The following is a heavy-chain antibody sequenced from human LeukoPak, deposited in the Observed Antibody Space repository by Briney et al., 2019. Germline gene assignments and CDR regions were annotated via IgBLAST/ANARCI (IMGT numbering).Heavy chain of an antibody. D-gene: IGHD4-23*01. CDR2: IASDGSST. V-gene: IGHV3-74*01. Sequence: GGSLRLSCAASGLTFSSHWMNWVRQAPGKGLVWVSRIASDGSSTTYADSVKGRFSISRDNAKNTLYLQMNSLRVEDTAVYYCARGRPHGNDYWGQGTLVTVSS. CDR3: ARGRPHGNDY. J-gene: IGHJ4*02. CDR1: GLTFSSHW.